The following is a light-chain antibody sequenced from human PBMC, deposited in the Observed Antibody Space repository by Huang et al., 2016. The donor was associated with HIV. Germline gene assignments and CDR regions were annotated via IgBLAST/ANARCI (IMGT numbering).Light chain of an antibody. J-gene: IGKJ4*01. V-gene: IGKV3-11*01. CDR1: QSLNSY. CDR3: QQRSKSLT. Sequence: EVVLTQSPATLSLSPGETATLPCRATQSLNSYLAWYQQNPGQAPRLRIYNASNRAAGIPARFSGSGSGTDFNLTISSLKPEDFAIYYCQQRSKSLTFGGGTTVEIK. CDR2: NAS.